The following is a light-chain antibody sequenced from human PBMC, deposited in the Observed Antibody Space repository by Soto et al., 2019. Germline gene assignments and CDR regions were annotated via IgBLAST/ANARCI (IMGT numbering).Light chain of an antibody. Sequence: EIVLTQSPATLSLSAGDRATLSCRASQNVGTYLAWYQQRPGQATRLLIYGASNRATGIPARFSGSGSRTDFTLTITSLEPEDFAVYFCQHRHTWPPDATFGPGTRLEIK. CDR3: QHRHTWPPDAT. CDR2: GAS. V-gene: IGKV3-11*01. CDR1: QNVGTY. J-gene: IGKJ2*01.